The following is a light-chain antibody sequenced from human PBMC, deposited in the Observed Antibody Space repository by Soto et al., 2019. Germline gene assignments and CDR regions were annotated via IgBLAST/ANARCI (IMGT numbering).Light chain of an antibody. CDR2: DAS. V-gene: IGKV1-5*01. Sequence: DIQMTQSPSTLSASVGDRVTITCRASQSISSWLAWYQQKPGKAPKLLIYDASSLESGVPSRFSGSGSGTEFTLTISSLQPDDFATYYCQQYNSVPWTFGRGTKVEIK. CDR1: QSISSW. CDR3: QQYNSVPWT. J-gene: IGKJ1*01.